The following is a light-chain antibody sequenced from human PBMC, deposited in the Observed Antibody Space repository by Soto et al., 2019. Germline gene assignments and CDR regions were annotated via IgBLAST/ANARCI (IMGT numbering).Light chain of an antibody. Sequence: AVVTQPPSVSGAPGQRVTISCTGSSSNIGAGYDVHWYQQLPGTAPKLLISGNSNRPSGVPDRFSGSKSGTSASLAITGLQAEDEADYYCQSYDSSLSGWVFGGGTKLTVL. CDR3: QSYDSSLSGWV. V-gene: IGLV1-40*01. J-gene: IGLJ3*02. CDR1: SSNIGAGYD. CDR2: GNS.